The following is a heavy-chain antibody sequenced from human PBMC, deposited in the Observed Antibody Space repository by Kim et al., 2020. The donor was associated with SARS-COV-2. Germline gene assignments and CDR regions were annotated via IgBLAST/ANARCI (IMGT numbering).Heavy chain of an antibody. J-gene: IGHJ4*02. CDR1: GFTFSSYS. CDR2: ISSSSSYI. D-gene: IGHD3-10*01. Sequence: GGSLRLSCAASGFTFSSYSMNWVRQAPGKGLEWVSSISSSSSYIYYADSVKGRFTISRDNAKNSLYLQMNSLRAEDTAVYYCARVNRLLWFGESVNPQSDYFDYWGQGTLVTVSS. CDR3: ARVNRLLWFGESVNPQSDYFDY. V-gene: IGHV3-21*01.